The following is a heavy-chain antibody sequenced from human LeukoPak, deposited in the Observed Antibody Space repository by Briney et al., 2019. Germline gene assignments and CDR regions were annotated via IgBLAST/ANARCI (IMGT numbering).Heavy chain of an antibody. CDR3: ARGMATISPTGY. Sequence: SETLSLTCTVSGGSVSSGSYYWSWIRQPPGKGLEWIGYVYYSGNTNYTPSLKSRVTISVDTSKNQFSLKLTSVTAADTAVYYCARGMATISPTGYWGQGTLVTVSS. V-gene: IGHV4-61*01. D-gene: IGHD5-24*01. CDR2: VYYSGNT. J-gene: IGHJ4*02. CDR1: GGSVSSGSYY.